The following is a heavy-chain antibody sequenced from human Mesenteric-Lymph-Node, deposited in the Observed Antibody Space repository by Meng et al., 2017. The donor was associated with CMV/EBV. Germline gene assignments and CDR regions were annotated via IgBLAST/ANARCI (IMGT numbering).Heavy chain of an antibody. CDR2: IIPILGIA. V-gene: IGHV1-69*02. D-gene: IGHD6-13*01. J-gene: IGHJ5*02. Sequence: QFQLVQSGAEVKNPGSSVKVSCKASGGTFSSYTISWVRQAPGQGLEWIGRIIPILGIANYAQKFQGRVTITADKSTSTAYMELSSLRSEDTAVYYCAGGIAAAGSRWFDPWGQGTLVTVSS. CDR1: GGTFSSYT. CDR3: AGGIAAAGSRWFDP.